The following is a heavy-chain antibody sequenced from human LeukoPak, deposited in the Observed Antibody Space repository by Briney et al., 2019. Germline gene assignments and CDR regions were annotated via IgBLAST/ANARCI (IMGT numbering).Heavy chain of an antibody. CDR3: ARYDYDTSGYYYFDY. D-gene: IGHD3-22*01. V-gene: IGHV4-59*01. Sequence: KPSETLSLTCTVSGGSISSYYWSWIRQPPGKGLEWIGYIYYSGSTNYNPSLKSRVTISVDTSKNQFSLKLSSVTAADTAVYYCARYDYDTSGYYYFDYWGQGTLVTVSS. J-gene: IGHJ4*02. CDR2: IYYSGST. CDR1: GGSISSYY.